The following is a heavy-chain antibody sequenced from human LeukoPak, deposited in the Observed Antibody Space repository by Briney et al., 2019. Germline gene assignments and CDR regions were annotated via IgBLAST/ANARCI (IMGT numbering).Heavy chain of an antibody. J-gene: IGHJ3*02. D-gene: IGHD3-22*01. CDR2: ISGSGGST. CDR3: AKDRDSNYYDSSGYYSGDAFDI. V-gene: IGHV3-23*01. CDR1: GFTFSSYA. Sequence: GGSLRLSCAASGFTFSSYAMSWVRQAPGKGLEWVSAISGSGGSTYYADSVKGRFTISRDNSKNTLYLQMNSLRAEDTAVYYCAKDRDSNYYDSSGYYSGDAFDIWGQGTMVTVSS.